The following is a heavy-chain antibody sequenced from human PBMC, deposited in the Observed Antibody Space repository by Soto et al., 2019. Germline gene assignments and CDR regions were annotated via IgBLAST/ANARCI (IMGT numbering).Heavy chain of an antibody. J-gene: IGHJ6*02. CDR2: TFYRSKLYN. V-gene: IGHV6-1*01. Sequence: SQTLSLTCVISVDRVSSNSAGWNLISQSPSRGLEWLGRTFYRSKLYNDYAVSLKGRISINADTSKNQFSLQLNSVTPEDTAVYSCARVEYTESEYDHGKDVWGQGITVTVSS. CDR3: ARVEYTESEYDHGKDV. CDR1: VDRVSSNSAG. D-gene: IGHD3-3*01.